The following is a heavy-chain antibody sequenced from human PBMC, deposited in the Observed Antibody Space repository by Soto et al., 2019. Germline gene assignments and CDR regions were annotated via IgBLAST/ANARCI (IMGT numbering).Heavy chain of an antibody. V-gene: IGHV1-2*02. CDR1: GYTFTGYY. CDR2: INPNSGGT. Sequence: ASVKVSCKASGYTFTGYYMHWVRQAPGQGLEWMGWINPNSGGTNYAQKFQGRVTMTRDTSISTAYMELSRLRSDDTAVYYCAIWGGEETVAGKEDDYWGQGNLVTVSS. D-gene: IGHD6-19*01. J-gene: IGHJ4*02. CDR3: AIWGGEETVAGKEDDY.